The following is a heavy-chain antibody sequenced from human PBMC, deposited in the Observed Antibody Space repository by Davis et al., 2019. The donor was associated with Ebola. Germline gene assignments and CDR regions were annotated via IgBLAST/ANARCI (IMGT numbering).Heavy chain of an antibody. J-gene: IGHJ4*02. CDR2: IQYDGSTK. D-gene: IGHD6-6*01. CDR1: GFTFSSHA. Sequence: GESLKISCAASGFTFSSHAMHWVRHSPGKGLEWVAFIQYDGSTKYYADSVKGRFTISRDNSKNTLYLQMSSLSAEDTAFYYCTRDKDGTSSAYDYWGQGTLVTVSS. V-gene: IGHV3-30*02. CDR3: TRDKDGTSSAYDY.